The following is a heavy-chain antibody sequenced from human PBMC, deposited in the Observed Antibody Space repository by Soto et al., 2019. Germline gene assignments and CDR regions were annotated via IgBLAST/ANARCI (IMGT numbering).Heavy chain of an antibody. J-gene: IGHJ5*02. CDR1: GYTFTSYG. Sequence: GASVKVSCKASGYTFTSYGISWVRQAPGQGLEWMGWISAYNGNTNYAQKLQGRVTMTTDTSTSTAYMELRSLRSDDTAVYYCARRPPAPYSSGWFDPWGQGTLVTVSS. CDR2: ISAYNGNT. V-gene: IGHV1-18*01. D-gene: IGHD6-19*01. CDR3: ARRPPAPYSSGWFDP.